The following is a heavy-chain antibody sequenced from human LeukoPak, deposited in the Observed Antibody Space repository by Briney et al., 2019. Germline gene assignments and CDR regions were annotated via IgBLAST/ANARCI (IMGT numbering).Heavy chain of an antibody. CDR2: MFYGENT. CDR3: GRQGSNGWQHYRSLDV. J-gene: IGHJ6*02. D-gene: IGHD6-19*01. Sequence: PSETLSLSCAVSGGTISSTGNCWAWIRQPPGRGLEWTGSMFYGENTHYNPSLARRIIISADTSRNQFSLKLSSLTAADTAVYFCGRQGSNGWQHYRSLDVRGQGTTVTVSS. V-gene: IGHV4-39*01. CDR1: GGTISSTGNC.